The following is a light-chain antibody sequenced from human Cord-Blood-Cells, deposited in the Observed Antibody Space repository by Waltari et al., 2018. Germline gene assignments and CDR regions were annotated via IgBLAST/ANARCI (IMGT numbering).Light chain of an antibody. CDR3: QQRSN. CDR1: QSVSSN. V-gene: IGKV3-11*01. CDR2: DAS. Sequence: EIVLTQSPATLSLSPGERATLSCRASQSVSSNLAWYQQKPGQAPRLLIYDASNRATGIPARFSGSGSGTDFTLTISSLEPEDFAVYYCQQRSNFGPGTKVDIK. J-gene: IGKJ3*01.